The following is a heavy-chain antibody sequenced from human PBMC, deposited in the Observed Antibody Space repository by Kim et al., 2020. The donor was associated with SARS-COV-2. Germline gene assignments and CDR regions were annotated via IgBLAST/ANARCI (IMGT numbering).Heavy chain of an antibody. CDR3: ARVSTVTSNFDY. J-gene: IGHJ4*02. D-gene: IGHD4-17*01. CDR1: VGSFSGYY. Sequence: SETLSLTCAVYVGSFSGYYWSWIRQPPGKGLEWIGEISHGGSTSYNPSLKSRVTVSVDVSKNQFSLRLSSVTAADTAVYYCARVSTVTSNFDYWGQGTRVTVSS. V-gene: IGHV4-34*01. CDR2: ISHGGST.